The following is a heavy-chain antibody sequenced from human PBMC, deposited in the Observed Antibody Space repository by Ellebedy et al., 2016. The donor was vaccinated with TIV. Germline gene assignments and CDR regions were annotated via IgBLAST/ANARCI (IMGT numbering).Heavy chain of an antibody. Sequence: GESLKISCKASGYTFTSYYMHWVRQAPGQGLEWMGIINPSGGSTSYAQKFQGRVTMTRDTSTSTVYMELSSLRSEDTAVYYCARDMGGYSSGWGPFDYWGQGTLVTVSS. D-gene: IGHD6-19*01. V-gene: IGHV1-46*01. CDR3: ARDMGGYSSGWGPFDY. CDR1: GYTFTSYY. J-gene: IGHJ4*02. CDR2: INPSGGST.